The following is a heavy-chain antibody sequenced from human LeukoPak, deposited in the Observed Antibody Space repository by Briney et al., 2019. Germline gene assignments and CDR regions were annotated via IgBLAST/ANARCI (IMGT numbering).Heavy chain of an antibody. CDR2: INHSGST. CDR3: ASQSIAVSYYYYGMDV. Sequence: PSETLSLTCAVYGGSFSGYYWSWIRQPPGKGLEWIGEINHSGSTNYNPSLKSRVTISVDTSKNQSSLKLSSVTAADTAVYYCASQSIAVSYYYYGMDVWGQGTTVTVSS. D-gene: IGHD6-19*01. CDR1: GGSFSGYY. V-gene: IGHV4-34*01. J-gene: IGHJ6*02.